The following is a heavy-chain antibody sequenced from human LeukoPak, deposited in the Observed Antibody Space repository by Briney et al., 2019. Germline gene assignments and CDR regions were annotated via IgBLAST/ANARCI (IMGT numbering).Heavy chain of an antibody. CDR3: AREPGIAVAGAHYGMDV. Sequence: SGTLSLTCAVSGGSISSSNWWSCVRQPPGKGLEWIGEIYHSGSTNYNPSLKSRVTISVDKSKNQFSLKLSSVTAADTAVYYCAREPGIAVAGAHYGMDVWGKGTTVTVSS. V-gene: IGHV4-4*02. CDR1: GGSISSSNW. D-gene: IGHD6-19*01. J-gene: IGHJ6*04. CDR2: IYHSGST.